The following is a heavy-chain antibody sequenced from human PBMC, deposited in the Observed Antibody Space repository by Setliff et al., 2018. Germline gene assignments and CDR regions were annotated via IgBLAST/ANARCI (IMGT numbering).Heavy chain of an antibody. D-gene: IGHD6-19*01. CDR3: AREQWLDPPGYYYMDV. CDR2: IYIGGSA. V-gene: IGHV4-4*07. J-gene: IGHJ6*03. CDR1: GGSISSYY. Sequence: NPSETLSLPCTVSGGSISSYYWSWTRQPAGKGLEWIGHIYIGGSANYNPSLKSRVTMSIDTSKNQFSLKLNSVTAADMAVYYCAREQWLDPPGYYYMDVWAKGTTVTVAS.